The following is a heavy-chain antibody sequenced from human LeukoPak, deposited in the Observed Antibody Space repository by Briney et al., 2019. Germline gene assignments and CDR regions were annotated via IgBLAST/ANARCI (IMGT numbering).Heavy chain of an antibody. J-gene: IGHJ4*02. V-gene: IGHV3-7*01. D-gene: IGHD3-22*01. Sequence: GGSLRLSCAASGFTFSSYWMSWVRQAPGEGLEWVANIKQDGSEKYYVDSVKGRFTISRDNAKNSLYLQMNSLRAEDTAVYYCARDRPYYDSSGYYYSYYFDYWGQGTLVTVSS. CDR3: ARDRPYYDSSGYYYSYYFDY. CDR2: IKQDGSEK. CDR1: GFTFSSYW.